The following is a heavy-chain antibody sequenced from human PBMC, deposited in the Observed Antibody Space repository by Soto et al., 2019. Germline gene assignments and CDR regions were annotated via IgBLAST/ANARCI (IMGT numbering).Heavy chain of an antibody. D-gene: IGHD3-3*01. CDR1: GGSISSYY. Sequence: SETLSLTCTVSGGSISSYYWSWIRQPPGKGLEWIGYIYYSGSTNYNPSLKSRVTISVDTSKNQFSLKLSSVTAADTAVYYCARGVYDFWSGYSFRYYYYGMDVWGQGTTVTVSS. J-gene: IGHJ6*02. V-gene: IGHV4-59*12. CDR3: ARGVYDFWSGYSFRYYYYGMDV. CDR2: IYYSGST.